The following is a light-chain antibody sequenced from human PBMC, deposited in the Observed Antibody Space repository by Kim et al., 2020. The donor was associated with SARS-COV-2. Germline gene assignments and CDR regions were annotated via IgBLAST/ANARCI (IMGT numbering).Light chain of an antibody. CDR1: LRSDSRK. J-gene: IGKJ2*01. CDR3: QQYDRSPYA. Sequence: LSPGERATLSCRASLRSDSRKVAWYQQKPGQAPRVLIYDASSRATGIPDRFSGSGSGTDFTLTISRLEPEDFAVFYCQQYDRSPYAFGQGTKL. CDR2: DAS. V-gene: IGKV3-20*01.